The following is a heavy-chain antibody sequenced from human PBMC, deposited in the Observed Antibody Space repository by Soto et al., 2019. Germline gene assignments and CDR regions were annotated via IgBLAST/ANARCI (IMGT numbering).Heavy chain of an antibody. D-gene: IGHD3-22*01. J-gene: IGHJ6*02. CDR2: ISAYNGNT. CDR3: ARDLHYYDSSGYYYYYYGMDV. Sequence: QVQLVQSGAEVKKPGASVKVSCKASGYTFTSYGISWVRQAPGQGLEWMGWISAYNGNTNYAQKLQGRVTMTTDTSTSTAYMELRSLRSDDTAVYYCARDLHYYDSSGYYYYYYGMDVWGQGNTVTVSS. CDR1: GYTFTSYG. V-gene: IGHV1-18*01.